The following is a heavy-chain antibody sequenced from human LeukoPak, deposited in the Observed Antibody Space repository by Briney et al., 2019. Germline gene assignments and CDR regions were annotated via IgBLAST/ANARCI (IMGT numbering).Heavy chain of an antibody. CDR3: ARDLNWETY. Sequence: PGGSLRLSCAASGFTFSSYSMSWVRQAPGKGLEWVSIFRGSDGSTYYADSVKGRFTISRDISKNTLYLRMNSLRAEDTAVYYCARDLNWETYWGQGTLVTVSS. V-gene: IGHV3-23*01. J-gene: IGHJ4*02. D-gene: IGHD7-27*01. CDR2: FRGSDGST. CDR1: GFTFSSYS.